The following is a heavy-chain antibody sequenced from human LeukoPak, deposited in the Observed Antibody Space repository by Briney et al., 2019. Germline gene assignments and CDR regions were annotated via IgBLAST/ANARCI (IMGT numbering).Heavy chain of an antibody. CDR2: INPSGGST. CDR3: ARDGQSGSYHFDY. V-gene: IGHV1-46*01. CDR1: GYTFTSYY. J-gene: IGHJ4*02. D-gene: IGHD1-26*01. Sequence: ASVKVSCKTSGYTFTSYYMKWVRQAPGQGREWMGIINPSGGSTSYAQKLQGRVTMTTDTSTSTAYMELRSLRSDDTAVYYCARDGQSGSYHFDYWGQGTLVTVSS.